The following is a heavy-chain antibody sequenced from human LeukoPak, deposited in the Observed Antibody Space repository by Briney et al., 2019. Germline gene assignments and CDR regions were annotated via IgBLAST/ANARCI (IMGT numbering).Heavy chain of an antibody. Sequence: GGSLRLSCAASGFTFSNYWMHWVRQAPGKGLVWVSRIDSDGSSTNYADSVKGRFTISRDNAKNTLYLQMNSLRVEDTAVYYRIRTGTIVVAGDWGQGTLVTVSS. D-gene: IGHD6-19*01. CDR2: IDSDGSST. CDR3: IRTGTIVVAGD. V-gene: IGHV3-74*01. J-gene: IGHJ4*02. CDR1: GFTFSNYW.